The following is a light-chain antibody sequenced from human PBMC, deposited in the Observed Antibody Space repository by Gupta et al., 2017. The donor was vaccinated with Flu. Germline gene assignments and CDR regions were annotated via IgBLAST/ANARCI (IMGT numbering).Light chain of an antibody. CDR2: WGS. Sequence: SLGARATIHCKSVQSSCDSSKNKTYNAWYHQKPGRPPKLLLCWGSTRGSGVLHTISSSRSSGAFSLIIISRLAADVAVNYCCQEYSNSSTFGQGTKLEIK. J-gene: IGKJ2*01. CDR3: CQEYSNSST. V-gene: IGKV4-1*01. CDR1: QSSCDSSKNKTY.